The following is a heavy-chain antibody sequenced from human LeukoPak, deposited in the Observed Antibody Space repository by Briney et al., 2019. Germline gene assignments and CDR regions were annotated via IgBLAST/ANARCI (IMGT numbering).Heavy chain of an antibody. CDR3: ARENSTPLRLRYFDWFPRSEFDP. V-gene: IGHV4-38-2*02. D-gene: IGHD3-9*01. CDR2: IYHSGST. CDR1: GYSISSGYY. Sequence: SETLSLTCTVSGYSISSGYYWGWIRQPPGKGLEWIGSIYHSGSTYYNPSLKSRVTISVDTSKNQFSLKLSSVTAADTAVYYCARENSTPLRLRYFDWFPRSEFDPWGQGTLVTVSS. J-gene: IGHJ5*02.